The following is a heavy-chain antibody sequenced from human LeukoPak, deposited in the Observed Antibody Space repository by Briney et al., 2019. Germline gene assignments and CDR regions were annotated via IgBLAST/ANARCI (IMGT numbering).Heavy chain of an antibody. D-gene: IGHD3-22*01. J-gene: IGHJ4*02. CDR2: IKQDGSEK. CDR1: GFTFSSYW. V-gene: IGHV3-7*03. Sequence: PGGSLRLSCAASGFTFSSYWMSWVRQAPGKGLEWVANIKQDGSEKYYVDSVKGRFTISRDNAKNSLYLQMNSLRAEDTAVYYCARESRSSGSIRPLDYWGQGTLVTVSS. CDR3: ARESRSSGSIRPLDY.